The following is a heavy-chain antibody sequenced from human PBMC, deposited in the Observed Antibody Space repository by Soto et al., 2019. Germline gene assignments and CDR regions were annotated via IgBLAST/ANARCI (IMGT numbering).Heavy chain of an antibody. V-gene: IGHV3-30*18. D-gene: IGHD1-26*01. Sequence: QVQLVESGGGVVQRGRCLRLSCAASGFSFSGYDMHWVRQAPCKGLEWVVLISFDGTNKYFPDSVKGRFTISRDNYRSSMYLQMNSPSTEDTAVYYCAKGVYSGSNFFDSWGQGPLVSVSS. J-gene: IGHJ4*02. CDR3: AKGVYSGSNFFDS. CDR1: GFSFSGYD. CDR2: ISFDGTNK.